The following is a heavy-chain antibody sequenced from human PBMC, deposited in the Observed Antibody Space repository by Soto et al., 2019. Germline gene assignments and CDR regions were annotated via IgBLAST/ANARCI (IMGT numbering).Heavy chain of an antibody. CDR1: GFTFSSYG. CDR2: IWYDGRNK. Sequence: QVQLVESGGGVVQPGRSLRLSCAASGFTFSSYGMHWVRQAPGKGLEWGAVIWYDGRNKYYADAVKGRINSSRDNSKNTLYLQMNSLRAEDTAVYYCASAMVRGAIVRGMDVWGQGTTVTVSS. CDR3: ASAMVRGAIVRGMDV. J-gene: IGHJ6*02. D-gene: IGHD3-10*01. V-gene: IGHV3-33*01.